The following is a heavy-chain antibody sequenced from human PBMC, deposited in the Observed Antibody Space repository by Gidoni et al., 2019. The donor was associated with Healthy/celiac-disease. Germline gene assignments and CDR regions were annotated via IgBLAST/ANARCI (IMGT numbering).Heavy chain of an antibody. D-gene: IGHD1-1*01. Sequence: QVQLQESGPGLVKPSQTLSPTCPVSGGSISSGSYYWSWTRQPAGKGLEWIGRNYTSRSTNYNPSLKSRVTISVDTSKNQFSLKLSSVTAADTAVYYCARGNPASYYYYGMDVWGQGTTVTVSS. CDR3: ARGNPASYYYYGMDV. V-gene: IGHV4-61*02. J-gene: IGHJ6*02. CDR2: NYTSRST. CDR1: GGSISSGSYY.